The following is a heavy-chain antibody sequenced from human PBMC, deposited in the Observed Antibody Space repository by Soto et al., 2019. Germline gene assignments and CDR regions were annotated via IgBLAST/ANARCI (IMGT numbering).Heavy chain of an antibody. CDR2: IIPIFGTA. CDR1: GGTFSSYA. CDR3: ARAAGRLARGGEWFDP. D-gene: IGHD2-21*01. Sequence: QVQLVQSGAEVKKPGSSVKVSCKASGGTFSSYAISWVRQAPGQGLEWMGGIIPIFGTANYAQKFQGRVTITADETTSTANVELSSLRYEDTAVYYCARAAGRLARGGEWFDPWGQGTLVTVSS. V-gene: IGHV1-69*01. J-gene: IGHJ5*02.